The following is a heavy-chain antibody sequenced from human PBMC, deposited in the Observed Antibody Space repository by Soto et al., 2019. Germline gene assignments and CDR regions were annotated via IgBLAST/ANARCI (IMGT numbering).Heavy chain of an antibody. CDR1: GGSFSGYY. V-gene: IGHV4-34*01. Sequence: QVQLQQWGAGLLKPSETLSLTCAVHGGSFSGYYWDWIRQPPGKGLEWIGEVNHGGTSNYNPSLKCRAIISVDXTXTXLSLKRTSVTAEDTALYVCASASFLRSGDLFRGLAVWGQGTTVTVSS. CDR2: VNHGGTS. J-gene: IGHJ6*02. CDR3: ASASFLRSGDLFRGLAV. D-gene: IGHD3-10*01.